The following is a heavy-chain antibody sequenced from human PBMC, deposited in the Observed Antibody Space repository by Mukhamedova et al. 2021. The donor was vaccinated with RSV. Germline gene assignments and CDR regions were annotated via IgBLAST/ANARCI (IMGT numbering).Heavy chain of an antibody. D-gene: IGHD2-8*02. CDR2: VSYDGSNK. J-gene: IGHJ3*01. V-gene: IGHV3-30*04. CDR1: FIFSSYA. CDR3: AKSSLLFCVPVPFD. Sequence: FIFSSYAMHWVRQAPGKGLEWVAVVSYDGSNKYYADSVKGRCTISRDNAKNTVSLQMNILKAEDTAVYYCAKSSLLFCVPVPFD.